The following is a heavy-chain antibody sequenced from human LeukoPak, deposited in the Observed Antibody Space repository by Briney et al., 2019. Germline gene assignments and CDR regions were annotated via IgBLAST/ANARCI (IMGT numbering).Heavy chain of an antibody. D-gene: IGHD4-17*01. V-gene: IGHV3-23*01. Sequence: PGGSLRLSCAASGFTFSSYAMSWVRQAPGKGLEWASAISGSGGSTYYADSVKGRFTISRDNSKNTLYLQINSLRAEDTAVYYCAKDRDYSGYNWFDPWGQGTLVTVSS. CDR3: AKDRDYSGYNWFDP. J-gene: IGHJ5*02. CDR1: GFTFSSYA. CDR2: ISGSGGST.